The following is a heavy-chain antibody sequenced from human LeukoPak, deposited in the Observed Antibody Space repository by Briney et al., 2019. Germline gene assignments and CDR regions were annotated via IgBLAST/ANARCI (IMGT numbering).Heavy chain of an antibody. D-gene: IGHD1-26*01. J-gene: IGHJ4*02. CDR3: TTGAVGVYPVYYFHY. CDR1: GYTLSEVF. CDR2: FDPEDGET. Sequence: ASVKVSRKVSGYTLSEVFIHWVRQAPGKGFEWMGRFDPEDGETIQSKKFQGRATTTEDTSGEPAYMELSSLTSGDTAMYYCTTGAVGVYPVYYFHYWGQGTLVTVSS. V-gene: IGHV1-24*01.